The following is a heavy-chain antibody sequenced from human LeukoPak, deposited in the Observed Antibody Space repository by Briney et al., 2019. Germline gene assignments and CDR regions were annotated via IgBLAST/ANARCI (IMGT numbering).Heavy chain of an antibody. CDR1: GGTFSSYA. J-gene: IGHJ4*02. Sequence: ASVKVSCKASGGTFSSYAISWVRQAPGQGLEWMGGIIPIFGTANYAQKFQGRVTITADESTSTAYMEPSSLRSEDTAVYYCASNSYQLLYCYWGQGTLVTVSS. V-gene: IGHV1-69*01. D-gene: IGHD2-2*02. CDR2: IIPIFGTA. CDR3: ASNSYQLLYCY.